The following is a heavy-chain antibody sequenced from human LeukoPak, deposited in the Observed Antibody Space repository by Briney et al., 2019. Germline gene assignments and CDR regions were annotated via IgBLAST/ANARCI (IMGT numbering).Heavy chain of an antibody. CDR2: VKGKTDGAAA. CDR1: GFTFSSFE. Sequence: PGGSLRLSCAASGFTFSSFEMNWVRQAPGKGLEWVGRVKGKTDGAAADYAAPVKGRFTISTDASRDTLYLQMRGLKTEDTGVYYCITEYYWGHGTLVTVSS. J-gene: IGHJ4*01. CDR3: ITEYY. V-gene: IGHV3-15*01.